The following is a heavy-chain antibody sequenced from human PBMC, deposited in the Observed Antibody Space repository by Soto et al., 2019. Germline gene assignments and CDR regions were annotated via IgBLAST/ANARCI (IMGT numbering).Heavy chain of an antibody. V-gene: IGHV1-3*01. J-gene: IGHJ4*02. D-gene: IGHD1-26*01. Sequence: ASVKVSCKASGYTFTSYAMHWVRQAPGQRLERMGWINAGNGNTKYSQKFQGRVTITRDTSASTAYMELSSLRSEDTAVYYCARDDSGFSGSHYIDYFNYWGQGALVTVSS. CDR2: INAGNGNT. CDR1: GYTFTSYA. CDR3: ARDDSGFSGSHYIDYFNY.